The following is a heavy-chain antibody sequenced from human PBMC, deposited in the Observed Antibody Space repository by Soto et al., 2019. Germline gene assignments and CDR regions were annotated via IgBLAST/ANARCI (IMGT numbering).Heavy chain of an antibody. CDR1: GYTFTSYD. Sequence: GASVKVSCKASGYTFTSYDINWVRQATGQGLEWMGWMNPNSGNTGYAQKFQGRVTMTRNTSISTAYMELSSLRSEDTAVYYCGRVCGGDCHHGMDVWGQGTTVTVSS. V-gene: IGHV1-8*01. J-gene: IGHJ6*02. CDR2: MNPNSGNT. CDR3: GRVCGGDCHHGMDV. D-gene: IGHD2-21*02.